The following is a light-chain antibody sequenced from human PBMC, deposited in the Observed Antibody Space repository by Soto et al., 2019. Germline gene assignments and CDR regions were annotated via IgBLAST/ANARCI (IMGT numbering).Light chain of an antibody. CDR3: QQYNSYSWT. CDR1: QSISSW. V-gene: IGKV1-5*01. CDR2: DAS. J-gene: IGKJ1*01. Sequence: DIQMTQSPSTLSASVGARVTLPCRASQSISSWLAWYQQKPGTAPKLLIYDASSLESGVPSRFSGSGSGTDFTLTISSRQPDVFATYYCQQYNSYSWTFGQGTKVEI.